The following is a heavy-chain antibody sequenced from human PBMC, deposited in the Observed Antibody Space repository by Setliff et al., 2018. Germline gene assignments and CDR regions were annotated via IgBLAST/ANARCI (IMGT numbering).Heavy chain of an antibody. V-gene: IGHV4-38-2*01. D-gene: IGHD2-2*01. CDR3: AGTGSARWYVPDY. CDR1: GYSISSDSY. Sequence: TLSLTCAVSGYSISSDSYWGWIRQPPGKGLEWIASIYHTGSTYYNPSLKSRITMSVDTSKNQFSLKLTSVTAADTAVYYCAGTGSARWYVPDYWGQGTLVTVSS. CDR2: IYHTGST. J-gene: IGHJ4*02.